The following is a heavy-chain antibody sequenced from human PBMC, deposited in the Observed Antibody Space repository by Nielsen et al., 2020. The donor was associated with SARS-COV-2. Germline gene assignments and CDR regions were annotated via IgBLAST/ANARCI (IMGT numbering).Heavy chain of an antibody. J-gene: IGHJ4*02. V-gene: IGHV4-38-2*02. CDR1: GYSISSGYY. CDR2: IYHSGST. CDR3: AREGGYSSRLGYFDY. D-gene: IGHD5-18*01. Sequence: GSLRLSCTVFGYSISSGYYWGWIRQPPGKGLEWIGSIYHSGSTYYNPSLKSRVTISVDTSKNQFSLKLSSVTAADTAVYYCAREGGYSSRLGYFDYWGQGTLVTVSS.